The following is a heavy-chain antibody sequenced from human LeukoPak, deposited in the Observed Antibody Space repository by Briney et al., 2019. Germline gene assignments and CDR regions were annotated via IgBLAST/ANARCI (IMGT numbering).Heavy chain of an antibody. CDR3: ARVYGSGNPPRYYYYYMDV. CDR2: ISAYNGNT. Sequence: ASVKVSCKASGYTFTSYGISWVRQAPGQGLEWMGWISAYNGNTNYAQKLQGRVTMTTDTSTSTAYMELRSLRSDDTAVYYCARVYGSGNPPRYYYYYMDVWGKGTTVTVSS. D-gene: IGHD3-10*01. V-gene: IGHV1-18*01. CDR1: GYTFTSYG. J-gene: IGHJ6*03.